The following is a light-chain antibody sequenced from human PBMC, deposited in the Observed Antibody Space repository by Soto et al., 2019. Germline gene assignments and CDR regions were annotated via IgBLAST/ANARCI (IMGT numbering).Light chain of an antibody. CDR2: DAS. CDR1: QSIGSW. J-gene: IGKJ1*01. Sequence: PVTQFPSTLFASAGDGGNITCPGRQSIGSWLAWYQQKPGKAPQLLIYDASSWESGVPSRFSGSGSGTEFTLTISSLQPDDFATYYCQQYDSYPWTFGQGTKVDIK. V-gene: IGKV1-5*01. CDR3: QQYDSYPWT.